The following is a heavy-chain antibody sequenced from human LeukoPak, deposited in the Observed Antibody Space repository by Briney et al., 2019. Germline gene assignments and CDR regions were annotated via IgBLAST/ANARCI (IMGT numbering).Heavy chain of an antibody. Sequence: GGSLRLSCAASGFTVSTNYMSWVRQAPGKGLEWVSVIYSGGSTYYADSVKGRFTISRDNSKNTLYLQMNSLRAEDTAVYYCALSIYDLEGELRYWGQGTLVTVSS. J-gene: IGHJ4*02. CDR3: ALSIYDLEGELRY. V-gene: IGHV3-53*01. CDR2: IYSGGST. CDR1: GFTVSTNY. D-gene: IGHD1-26*01.